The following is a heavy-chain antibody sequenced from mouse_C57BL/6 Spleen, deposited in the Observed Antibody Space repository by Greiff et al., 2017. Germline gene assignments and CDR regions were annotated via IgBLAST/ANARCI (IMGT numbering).Heavy chain of an antibody. CDR3: AIITTVVAPAY. CDR1: GYTFTSYW. V-gene: IGHV1-64*01. J-gene: IGHJ3*01. CDR2: IHPNSGST. D-gene: IGHD1-1*01. Sequence: QVQLQQPGAELVKPGASVKLSCKASGYTFTSYWMHWVKQRPGQGLEWIGMIHPNSGSTNYNEKFKSKATLTVDKSSSTAYMQLSSLTSEDSAVDYCAIITTVVAPAYWGQGTLVTVSA.